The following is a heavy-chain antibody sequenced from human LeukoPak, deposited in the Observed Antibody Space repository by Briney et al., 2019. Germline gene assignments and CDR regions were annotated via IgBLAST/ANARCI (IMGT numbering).Heavy chain of an antibody. CDR1: GGTFSSYA. V-gene: IGHV1-69*13. Sequence: SVKVSCKASGGTFSSYAISWLRQAPGQGLEWMGGIIPIFGTANYAQKFQGRVTITADESTSTAYMELSSLRSEDTAVYYCARDRGYDYVWGSYPPSFDYWGQGTLVTVSS. D-gene: IGHD3-16*02. J-gene: IGHJ4*02. CDR2: IIPIFGTA. CDR3: ARDRGYDYVWGSYPPSFDY.